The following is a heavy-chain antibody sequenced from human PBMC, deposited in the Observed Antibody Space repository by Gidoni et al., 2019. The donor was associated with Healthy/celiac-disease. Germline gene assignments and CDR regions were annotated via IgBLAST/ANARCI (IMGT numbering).Heavy chain of an antibody. J-gene: IGHJ4*02. CDR1: GGSFSGYY. CDR3: ARRNTVGQWMAPYFDD. V-gene: IGHV4-34*01. D-gene: IGHD6-19*01. Sequence: QAQPQQWGAGLLKPSETLSPTCAVYGGSFSGYYWSFIRQPPGKGLDWSGESNHSGSTNYNPSLKSRVTISVDTSKNQCSLKLSSVTAADAAVYYCARRNTVGQWMAPYFDDWGQGTLVTVSS. CDR2: SNHSGST.